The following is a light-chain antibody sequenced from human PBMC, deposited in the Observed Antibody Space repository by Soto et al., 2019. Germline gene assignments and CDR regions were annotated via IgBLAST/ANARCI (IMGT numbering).Light chain of an antibody. J-gene: IGLJ3*02. Sequence: QPVLTQSPSASASLGASVKLTCTLSSGHSTYAIAWHQQQPEKGPRYLMKLDSDGSHSKGDGIPDRFSGSSSGAERYLTISSLHSEDEADYYCQTWATVPDWVFGGGTKLTVL. V-gene: IGLV4-69*01. CDR3: QTWATVPDWV. CDR1: SGHSTYA. CDR2: LDSDGSH.